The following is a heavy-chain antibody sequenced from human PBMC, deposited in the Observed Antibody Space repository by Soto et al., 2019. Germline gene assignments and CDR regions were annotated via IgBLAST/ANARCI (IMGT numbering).Heavy chain of an antibody. CDR2: ISNQGDTT. CDR3: AAAKLLPFEY. V-gene: IGHV3-64D*06. CDR1: GFTFSVYK. D-gene: IGHD2-15*01. Sequence: PXVSLRLSCSTPGFTFSVYKMHWVRQAPGKGLEYVSGISNQGDTTYYADSVKGRFTISRDNSKNTLYFQMSSLRPEDTAVYYCAAAKLLPFEYWGQGTQVTVSS. J-gene: IGHJ4*02.